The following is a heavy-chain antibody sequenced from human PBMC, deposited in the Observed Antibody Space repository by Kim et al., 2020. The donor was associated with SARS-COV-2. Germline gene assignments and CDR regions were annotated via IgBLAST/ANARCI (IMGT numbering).Heavy chain of an antibody. CDR3: ARPGSSIGWFYFDY. V-gene: IGHV4-39*01. Sequence: YNPSLNSRVTMAVDTSKNQCSLKLSSGTAADTAVYYCARPGSSIGWFYFDYWGPGTLVTVSS. J-gene: IGHJ4*02. D-gene: IGHD6-19*01.